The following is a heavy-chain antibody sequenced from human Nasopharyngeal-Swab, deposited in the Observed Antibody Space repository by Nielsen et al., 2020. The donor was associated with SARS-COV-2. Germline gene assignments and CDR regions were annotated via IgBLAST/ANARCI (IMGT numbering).Heavy chain of an antibody. Sequence: GESLKISCAASGFTFSSYGMHWVRQAPGQGLEWVAVIWYDGSNKYYADSVKGRFTISRDNSKNTLYLQMNILRAEDTAVYYCARELISYYGMDVWGQGTTVTVSS. J-gene: IGHJ6*02. CDR2: IWYDGSNK. D-gene: IGHD2-15*01. V-gene: IGHV3-33*01. CDR3: ARELISYYGMDV. CDR1: GFTFSSYG.